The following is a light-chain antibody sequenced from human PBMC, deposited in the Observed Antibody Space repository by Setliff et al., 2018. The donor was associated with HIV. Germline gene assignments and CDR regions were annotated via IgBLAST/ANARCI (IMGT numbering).Light chain of an antibody. V-gene: IGLV3-21*04. CDR3: QVWDSSSDHHV. CDR1: NIGSKS. J-gene: IGLJ1*01. Sequence: SYELTQPPSVSVAPGKTARITCGGDNIGSKSVHWYQQKPGQATVLVIYYDSDRPSGIPERFPGSNSGNTATLTISRVEAGDEADYYCQVWDSSSDHHVFGTGTKVTV. CDR2: YDS.